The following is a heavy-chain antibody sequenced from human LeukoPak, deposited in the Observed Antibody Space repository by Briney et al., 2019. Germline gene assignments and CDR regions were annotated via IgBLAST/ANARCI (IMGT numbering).Heavy chain of an antibody. CDR3: ARVYSSYYYFDS. CDR2: VYTSGSS. Sequence: SETLSLTCTVSGGSISGYYWSWTRQPAGKGLEWIGRVYTSGSSKNNPSLKSRVTMSVDTTKNQLSLKLSSVTAADTAVYYCARVYSSYYYFDSWGQGTLVTVSS. J-gene: IGHJ4*02. V-gene: IGHV4-4*07. D-gene: IGHD6-19*01. CDR1: GGSISGYY.